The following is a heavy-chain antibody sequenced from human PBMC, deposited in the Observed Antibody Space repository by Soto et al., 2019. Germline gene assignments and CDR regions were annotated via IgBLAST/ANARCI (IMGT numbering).Heavy chain of an antibody. J-gene: IGHJ3*02. CDR2: ISGSGGST. Sequence: EVQLLESGGGLVEPGGSLRLSCAAAGFTFSSYAMSWVRQAPGKGLEWVSAISGSGGSTYYADSVKGRFTISRDNSKNPLYLQMNSLRAEDTAVYYCAKDRPYGGNYDAFDIWGQGTMVTVSS. V-gene: IGHV3-23*01. CDR1: GFTFSSYA. D-gene: IGHD2-21*02. CDR3: AKDRPYGGNYDAFDI.